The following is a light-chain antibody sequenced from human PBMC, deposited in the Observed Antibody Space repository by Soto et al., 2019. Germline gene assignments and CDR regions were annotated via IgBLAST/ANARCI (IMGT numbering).Light chain of an antibody. Sequence: EVVLTQSPGTLSLSPGERATLSCRASQSVSNNYLAWYQQKPGQAPRLFIFGSSDRATGIPDRFSGSGSGTDFPLTISRLEPEDFAMYYCQQYGSSPPYTFGLGTKLEIK. CDR2: GSS. J-gene: IGKJ2*01. CDR1: QSVSNNY. CDR3: QQYGSSPPYT. V-gene: IGKV3-20*01.